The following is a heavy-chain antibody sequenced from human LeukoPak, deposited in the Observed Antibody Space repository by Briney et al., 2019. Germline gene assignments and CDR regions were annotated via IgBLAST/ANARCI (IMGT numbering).Heavy chain of an antibody. J-gene: IGHJ4*02. CDR1: GFTSSSYS. CDR2: ISSSSSYI. V-gene: IGHV3-21*01. D-gene: IGHD3-16*01. CDR3: ARDHREGGYFDY. Sequence: GGSLRLSCAASGFTSSSYSMNWVRQAPGKGLEWVSSISSSSSYIYYADSVKGRFTISRDNAKNSLYLQMNSLRAEDTAVYYCARDHREGGYFDYWGQGTLVTVSS.